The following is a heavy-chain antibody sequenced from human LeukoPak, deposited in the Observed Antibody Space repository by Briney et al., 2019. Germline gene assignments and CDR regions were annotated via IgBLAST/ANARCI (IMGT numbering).Heavy chain of an antibody. J-gene: IGHJ6*02. CDR1: GFTFSSYS. V-gene: IGHV3-21*01. Sequence: GGSLRLSCAASGFTFSSYSMNWVRQAPGKGLEWVSYISSSSNYIYYADSVKGLFTISRDNAKNSLYLQMNSLRSEDTAVYYCARDLGEYGDYYYYYGMEVWGQGTMVSVSS. CDR3: ARDLGEYGDYYYYYGMEV. D-gene: IGHD4-17*01. CDR2: ISSSSNYI.